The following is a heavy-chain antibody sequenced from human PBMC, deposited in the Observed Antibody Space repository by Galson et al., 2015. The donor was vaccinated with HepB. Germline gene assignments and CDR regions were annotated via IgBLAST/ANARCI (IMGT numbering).Heavy chain of an antibody. Sequence: SVKVSCKASGYTFTGYYMHWVRQAPGQGLEWMGRINPNSGGTNYAQKFQGRVTMTRDTSISTAYMELSRLRSDDTAVYYCARGGRYCSSTSCPRGIDYWGQGTLVTVSS. V-gene: IGHV1-2*06. CDR3: ARGGRYCSSTSCPRGIDY. J-gene: IGHJ4*02. D-gene: IGHD2-2*01. CDR2: INPNSGGT. CDR1: GYTFTGYY.